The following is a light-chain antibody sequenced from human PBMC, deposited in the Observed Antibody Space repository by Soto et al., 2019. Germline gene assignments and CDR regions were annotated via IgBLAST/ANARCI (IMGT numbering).Light chain of an antibody. CDR3: QQYENYWT. J-gene: IGKJ1*01. Sequence: DIRMTQSPSSLSASVVYTFTITCRASQSISSWLAWYQHKPGKAPKLLIYDASNLDSGVPSRFSGSGSGTEFSLTISNLQPDDCATYYCQQYENYWTFGQGTKLDI. CDR2: DAS. V-gene: IGKV1-5*01. CDR1: QSISSW.